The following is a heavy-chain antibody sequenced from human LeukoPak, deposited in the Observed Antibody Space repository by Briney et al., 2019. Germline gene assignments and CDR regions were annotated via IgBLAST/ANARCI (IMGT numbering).Heavy chain of an antibody. CDR2: ISSSSSYI. D-gene: IGHD6-19*01. Sequence: PGGSLRLSCAASGFTFSSYSMNWVRQAPGKGLEWVSSISSSSSYIYYADSVKGRFTISRDNAKNSLYLQMNSLRAEDTAVYYCARDHSSGWYSVWYFDLWGRGTLVTVSS. CDR1: GFTFSSYS. V-gene: IGHV3-21*01. J-gene: IGHJ2*01. CDR3: ARDHSSGWYSVWYFDL.